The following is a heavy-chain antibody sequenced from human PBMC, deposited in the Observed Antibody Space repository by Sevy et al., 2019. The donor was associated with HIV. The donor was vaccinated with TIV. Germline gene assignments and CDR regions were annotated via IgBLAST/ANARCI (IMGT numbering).Heavy chain of an antibody. D-gene: IGHD6-6*01. J-gene: IGHJ5*02. CDR1: GGSISSSSYY. V-gene: IGHV4-39*01. CDR2: IYYSGST. Sequence: SETLSLTCTVSGGSISSSSYYWGWIRQPPGKGLEWIGSIYYSGSTYYNPSLKSRVTISVDTSKNQFSLKLSSVTAAATAVYYCARRLGSSFNNWFDPWGQGTLVTVSS. CDR3: ARRLGSSFNNWFDP.